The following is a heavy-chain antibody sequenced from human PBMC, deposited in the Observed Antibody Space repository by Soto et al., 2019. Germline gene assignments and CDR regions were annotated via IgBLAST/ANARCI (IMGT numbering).Heavy chain of an antibody. CDR2: IYHSGST. J-gene: IGHJ4*02. D-gene: IGHD1-26*01. CDR1: GGSISSSNW. CDR3: ARIRSVGATRAFDY. Sequence: SETLSLTCAVSGGSISSSNWWSWVRQPPGKGLEWIGEIYHSGSTNYNPSLKSRVTISVDKSKNQFSLKLSSVTAADTAVYYCARIRSVGATRAFDYWGQGTLVTVSS. V-gene: IGHV4-4*02.